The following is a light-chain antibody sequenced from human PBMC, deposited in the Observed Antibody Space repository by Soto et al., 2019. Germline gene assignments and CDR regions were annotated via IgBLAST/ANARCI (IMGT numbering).Light chain of an antibody. V-gene: IGKV1-39*01. CDR2: AAS. J-gene: IGKJ1*01. CDR3: QQSYRFPWT. CDR1: QTMSTY. Sequence: DIQMTQSPPSLSASVGDRVTITCRASQTMSTYLNWYQQKPGKAPKLLIYAASSLQSGVPSTFSGSVSGTDFTLTISSLQPEDFATYYCQQSYRFPWTFGQGTKVEVE.